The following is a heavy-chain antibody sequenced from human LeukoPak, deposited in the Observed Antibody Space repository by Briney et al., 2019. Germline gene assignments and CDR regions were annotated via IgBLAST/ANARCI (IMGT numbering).Heavy chain of an antibody. CDR1: GGSFSGYY. J-gene: IGHJ3*01. CDR2: INHSGST. CDR3: ARGSVAAIRDF. Sequence: SETLSLTCAVYGGSFSGYYWSWIRQPPGKGLEWIGEINHSGSTNYNPSLKSRVTISVDTSKNQSSLKLSSVTAADTAVYYCARGSVAAIRDFWGQGTMVTVSS. V-gene: IGHV4-34*01. D-gene: IGHD2-15*01.